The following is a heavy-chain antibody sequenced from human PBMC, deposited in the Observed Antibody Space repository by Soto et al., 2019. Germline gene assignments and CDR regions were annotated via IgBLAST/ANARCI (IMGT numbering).Heavy chain of an antibody. J-gene: IGHJ4*02. CDR3: AKDRVEGYCSGGSCPPLGY. V-gene: IGHV3-23*01. D-gene: IGHD2-15*01. Sequence: EVQLLESGGGLVQPGGSLRLSCAASGFTFSSYAMSWVRQAPGKGLEWVSAISGSGGSTYYADSVKGRFTISRDNSKNTLYLQMNSLRAEDTAVYYCAKDRVEGYCSGGSCPPLGYWGQGTLVTVSS. CDR1: GFTFSSYA. CDR2: ISGSGGST.